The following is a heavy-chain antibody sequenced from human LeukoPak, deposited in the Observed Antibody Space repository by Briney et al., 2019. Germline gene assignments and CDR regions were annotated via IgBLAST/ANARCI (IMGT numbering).Heavy chain of an antibody. CDR2: IKQDGSEK. CDR1: GFTFSSYW. D-gene: IGHD3-22*01. Sequence: PGGSLRLSCAASGFTFSSYWMSWVRQAPGKELEGVANIKQDGSEKYDLDSVKGRFTISRDNAKNSLFLQMNSLRAEDTAVYYCVRILRGYSYYFDYWGQGTLVTVSS. V-gene: IGHV3-7*01. J-gene: IGHJ4*02. CDR3: VRILRGYSYYFDY.